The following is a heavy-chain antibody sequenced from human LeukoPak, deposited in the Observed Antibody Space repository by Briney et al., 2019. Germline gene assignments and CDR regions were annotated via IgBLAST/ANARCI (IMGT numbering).Heavy chain of an antibody. CDR1: GSTVTTNY. Sequence: GGSLRLSCVASGSTVTTNYMTGVRQAPGKGLEWVSLIYTDGEIHYADSVKGRFTIPRDNSKNTLYLQMDILRAEDTAVYYCAKDNTWSLWGQGTLVTVSS. D-gene: IGHD3-10*01. CDR3: AKDNTWSL. J-gene: IGHJ4*02. CDR2: IYTDGEI. V-gene: IGHV3-53*01.